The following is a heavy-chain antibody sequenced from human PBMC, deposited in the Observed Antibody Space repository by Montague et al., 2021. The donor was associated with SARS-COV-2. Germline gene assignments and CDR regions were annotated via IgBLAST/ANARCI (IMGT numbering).Heavy chain of an antibody. D-gene: IGHD3-9*01. CDR3: ASSGITLTGLDAFDI. CDR2: TYYRSKWDS. J-gene: IGHJ3*02. CDR1: GDSVSSKSVA. Sequence: CAISGDSVSSKSVAWNWIRQSPSRGLEWLGRTYYRSKWDSDYAESVKRXLVITPDTSKNQVSLQLNSVSPEDTAVCFCASSGITLTGLDAFDIWGQGTMVTVSS. V-gene: IGHV6-1*01.